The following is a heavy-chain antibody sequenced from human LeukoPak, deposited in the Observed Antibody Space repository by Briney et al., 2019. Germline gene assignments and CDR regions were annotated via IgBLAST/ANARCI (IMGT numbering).Heavy chain of an antibody. CDR2: INPNSGGT. CDR3: ARGTWFGEFRGGLYNWFDP. V-gene: IGHV1-2*04. Sequence: ASVKVSCKASGYTFTGYYMHWVRQAPGQGLEWMGWINPNSGGTNYAQKFQGWVTMTRDTSISTAYMELSRLRSDDTAVYYCARGTWFGEFRGGLYNWFDPWGQGTLVTVSS. CDR1: GYTFTGYY. D-gene: IGHD3-10*01. J-gene: IGHJ5*02.